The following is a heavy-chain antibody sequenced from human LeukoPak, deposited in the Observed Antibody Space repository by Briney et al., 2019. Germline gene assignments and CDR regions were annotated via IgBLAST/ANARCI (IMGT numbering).Heavy chain of an antibody. V-gene: IGHV4-30-4*08. J-gene: IGHJ3*02. D-gene: IGHD2-2*01. Sequence: SQTLSLTCTVSGGSISSGDYYWSWIRQPPGKGLEWNGYIYYSGSTYYNPSLKSRVTISVDTSKNQFSLKLSSVTAADTAVYYCASIENCSSTSCYPTDAFDIWGQGTMVTVSS. CDR1: GGSISSGDYY. CDR2: IYYSGST. CDR3: ASIENCSSTSCYPTDAFDI.